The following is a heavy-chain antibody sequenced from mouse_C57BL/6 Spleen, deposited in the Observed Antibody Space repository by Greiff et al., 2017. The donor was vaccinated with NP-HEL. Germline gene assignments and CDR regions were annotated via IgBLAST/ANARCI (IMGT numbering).Heavy chain of an antibody. CDR1: GFTFSSYA. V-gene: IGHV5-4*01. CDR2: SSDGGSYT. D-gene: IGHD1-1*01. CDR3: ARGGTTVVARDD. J-gene: IGHJ4*01. Sequence: EVQLVESGGGLVKPGGSLQLSCAASGFTFSSYAMSWVRQTPDKRLEWVATSSDGGSYTYYPDNVKGRFTISRDNAKNNLYLQMSHLKSEDTAMYYGARGGTTVVARDDWGEGTSVTVSS.